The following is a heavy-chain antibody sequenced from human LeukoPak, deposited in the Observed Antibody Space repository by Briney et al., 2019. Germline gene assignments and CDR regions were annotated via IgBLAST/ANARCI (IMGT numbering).Heavy chain of an antibody. CDR2: IYPADSDI. CDR3: ARPRWLADLYYFDH. CDR1: GHSFTTYW. V-gene: IGHV5-51*01. D-gene: IGHD6-19*01. J-gene: IGHJ4*02. Sequence: GESLKISCKGSGHSFTTYWIGWVRQMPGKGLEWMGIIYPADSDIRYSPSFQGQVTISADKSISTAYLQWSSLKASDTAMYYCARPRWLADLYYFDHWGQGTLVTVSS.